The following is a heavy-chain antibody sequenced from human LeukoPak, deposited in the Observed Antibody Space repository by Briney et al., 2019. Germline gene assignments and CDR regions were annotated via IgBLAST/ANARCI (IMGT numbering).Heavy chain of an antibody. CDR2: IYHSGST. V-gene: IGHV4-38-2*01. D-gene: IGHD2-2*02. CDR3: ASLSSTSCYICDY. Sequence: SETLSLTCAVSGYSISSGYYWGWIRQPPGKGLEWIGSIYHSGSTYYNPSLKSRVTISVDTSKNQFPLKLSSVTAADTAVYYCASLSSTSCYICDYWGQGTLVTVSS. CDR1: GYSISSGYY. J-gene: IGHJ4*02.